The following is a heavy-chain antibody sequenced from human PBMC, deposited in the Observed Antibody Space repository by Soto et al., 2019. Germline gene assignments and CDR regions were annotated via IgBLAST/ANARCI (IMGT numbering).Heavy chain of an antibody. J-gene: IGHJ5*02. CDR2: IYHSGNT. CDR3: ARDPVDGYAFFDN. D-gene: IGHD5-12*01. Sequence: SETLSLTCAVSGGSISSSNWWSWVRQPPGKGLEWIGEIYHSGNTNYNPSLKSRVTISVDMSKKQFSLKLSSVTAADTAVYWCARDPVDGYAFFDNWGQGALVTVSS. V-gene: IGHV4-4*01. CDR1: GGSISSSNW.